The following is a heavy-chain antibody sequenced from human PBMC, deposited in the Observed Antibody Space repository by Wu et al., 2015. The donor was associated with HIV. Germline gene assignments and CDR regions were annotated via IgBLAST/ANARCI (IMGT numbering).Heavy chain of an antibody. Sequence: QVQLVQSGAEVKTPGASVKVSCRASKYTFTDYYLHWVRQAPGQGLEWMGWIDPKSGVTDYAREFQGRVTMTRDTSISTAYMELSRLRSDDTAVYYCARVVDTAMVGPVAYWGQGTLVTVSS. V-gene: IGHV1-2*02. CDR2: IDPKSGVT. D-gene: IGHD5-18*01. CDR3: ARVVDTAMVGPVAY. J-gene: IGHJ4*02. CDR1: KYTFTDYY.